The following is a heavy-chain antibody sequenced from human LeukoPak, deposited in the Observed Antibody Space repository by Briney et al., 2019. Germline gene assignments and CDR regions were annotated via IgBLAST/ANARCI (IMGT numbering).Heavy chain of an antibody. J-gene: IGHJ4*02. Sequence: SETLSLTCAVYGGSFSGYYWSWIRQPPGKGLEWIGYIYYSGSTNYNPSLKSRVTISVDTSKNQFSLKLSSVTAADTAVYYCARTVATIPPEPFDYWGQGTLVTVSS. V-gene: IGHV4-59*01. CDR2: IYYSGST. D-gene: IGHD5-24*01. CDR1: GGSFSGYY. CDR3: ARTVATIPPEPFDY.